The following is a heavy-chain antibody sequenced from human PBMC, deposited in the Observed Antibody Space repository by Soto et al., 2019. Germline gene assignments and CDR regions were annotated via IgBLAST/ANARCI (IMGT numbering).Heavy chain of an antibody. D-gene: IGHD2-15*01. V-gene: IGHV4-59*01. CDR1: GGFISNYY. CDR3: ARAGAATLSDY. Sequence: QVQLQESGPGLVKASETLSLTCTVSGGFISNYYCSWIRQPPGKGLEWIGYIYYSGSANYNPSIKSRVTISVDTSKNQFSLKLSSVTAADTAVYYCARAGAATLSDYWGQGTLVTVSS. J-gene: IGHJ4*02. CDR2: IYYSGSA.